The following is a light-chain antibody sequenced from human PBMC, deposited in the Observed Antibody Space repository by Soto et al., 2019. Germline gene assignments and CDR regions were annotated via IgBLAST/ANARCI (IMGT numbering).Light chain of an antibody. V-gene: IGLV2-23*02. CDR3: CSYAGSSTFVV. CDR2: EVS. J-gene: IGLJ1*01. Sequence: QSALTQPASVSGSPGQSITISCTGTSSDVGSYNLVSWYQQHPGKAPKLMIYEVSKRPSGVSNRFSGSKSGNTASLTISGLLAEDEADYYCCSYAGSSTFVVFGTGTKLTVL. CDR1: SSDVGSYNL.